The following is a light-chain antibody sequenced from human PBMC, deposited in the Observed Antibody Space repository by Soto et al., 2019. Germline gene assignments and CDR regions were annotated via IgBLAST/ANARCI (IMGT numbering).Light chain of an antibody. CDR1: QGIGSY. J-gene: IGKJ5*01. CDR3: QQLNSFPIT. V-gene: IGKV1-9*01. Sequence: IQLTQSPSSLSASVGDRVTITCRASQGIGSYLAWYQQKPGEAPKLLIFAASTLQSGVPSRFSGSGSGTEFTLTITSLQPEDFATYYCQQLNSFPITFGQGTRLEIK. CDR2: AAS.